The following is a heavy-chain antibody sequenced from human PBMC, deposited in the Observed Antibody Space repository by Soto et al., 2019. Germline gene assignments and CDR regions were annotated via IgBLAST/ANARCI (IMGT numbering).Heavy chain of an antibody. CDR1: GGSFSGYY. CDR3: ARGLGRRGYSYGYYFDY. J-gene: IGHJ4*02. CDR2: INHSGST. Sequence: RSLTCAVYGGSFSGYYWSWIRQPPGKGLEWIGEINHSGSTNYNPSLKSRVTISVDTSKNQFSLKLSSVTAADTAVYYCARGLGRRGYSYGYYFDYWGQGTLVTVSS. V-gene: IGHV4-34*01. D-gene: IGHD5-18*01.